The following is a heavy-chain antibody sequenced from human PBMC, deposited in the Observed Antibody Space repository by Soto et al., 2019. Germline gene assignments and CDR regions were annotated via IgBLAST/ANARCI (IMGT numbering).Heavy chain of an antibody. J-gene: IGHJ6*02. Sequence: QVQLQQSGPGLVKPSETLSLTCTVSSGPTSSHNWGWIRQPPGRGLEWIGYVYNTGGTSYNPTLRSRVTISADTSTKNISLTLSSVTAADTAVYYCVRQGIGPLHGLVDVWGQGTPVSVSS. D-gene: IGHD3-10*01. CDR3: VRQGIGPLHGLVDV. CDR2: VYNTGGT. CDR1: SGPTSSHN. V-gene: IGHV4-59*08.